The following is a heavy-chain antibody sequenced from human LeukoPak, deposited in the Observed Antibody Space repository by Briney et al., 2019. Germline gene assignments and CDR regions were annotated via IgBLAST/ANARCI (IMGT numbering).Heavy chain of an antibody. J-gene: IGHJ3*02. Sequence: GGSLRLSCAATGFTFSSYDMHWVRQATGKGLEWVSAIGTAGDTCYPGSVKGRFTISRENAKNSLYLQMNSLRAGDTAVYYCAREHYDSSGSRAFDIWGQGTMVTVSS. D-gene: IGHD3-22*01. V-gene: IGHV3-13*01. CDR2: IGTAGDT. CDR1: GFTFSSYD. CDR3: AREHYDSSGSRAFDI.